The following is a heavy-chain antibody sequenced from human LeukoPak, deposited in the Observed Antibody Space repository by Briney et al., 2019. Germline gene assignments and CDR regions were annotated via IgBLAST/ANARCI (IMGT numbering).Heavy chain of an antibody. D-gene: IGHD3-10*01. CDR1: GGSISSYY. J-gene: IGHJ4*02. V-gene: IGHV4-59*01. CDR3: ARESSYYGSGSYTSGFPVN. Sequence: PSETLSLTCTVSGGSISSYYWSWIRQPPGKGLEWIGYIYYSGSTNYNPSLKSRVTISVDTSKNQFSLKLSSVTAADTAVYYCARESSYYGSGSYTSGFPVNWGQGTLVTVSS. CDR2: IYYSGST.